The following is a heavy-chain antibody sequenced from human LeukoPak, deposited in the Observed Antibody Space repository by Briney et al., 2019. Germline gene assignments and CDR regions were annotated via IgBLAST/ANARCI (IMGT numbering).Heavy chain of an antibody. D-gene: IGHD3-22*01. CDR3: ARAFYDSSGYYSTGGYYYYYMDV. Sequence: ASVKVSCKASGYTFTRYYMHWVRQAPGQGLEWMGIINPSGGSTSYVQKLQGRVTMTRDMSTSTVYMELRSLTSEDTAVYHCARAFYDSSGYYSTGGYYYYYMDVWGKGTTVTVSS. J-gene: IGHJ6*03. CDR1: GYTFTRYY. V-gene: IGHV1-46*04. CDR2: INPSGGST.